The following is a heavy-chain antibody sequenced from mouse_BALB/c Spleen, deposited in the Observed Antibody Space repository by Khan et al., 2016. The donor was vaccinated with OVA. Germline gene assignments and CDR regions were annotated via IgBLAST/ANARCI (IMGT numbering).Heavy chain of an antibody. V-gene: IGHV1S56*01. J-gene: IGHJ4*01. Sequence: QVRLQQSGPELVKPGASVRISCKASGSTFTNFYIHWVKQRPGQGLEWIGWIYPGNVNTKYNDNFKGKATLTEDKSSSTAYMLLSSLTSEDSAVYFCARGDYYGTYAMDYWGQGTSVIVSS. CDR2: IYPGNVNT. CDR1: GSTFTNFY. D-gene: IGHD1-1*01. CDR3: ARGDYYGTYAMDY.